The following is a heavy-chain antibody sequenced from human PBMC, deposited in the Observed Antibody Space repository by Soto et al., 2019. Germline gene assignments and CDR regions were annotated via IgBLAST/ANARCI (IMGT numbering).Heavy chain of an antibody. CDR1: GGSISSSSYY. V-gene: IGHV4-39*01. CDR3: ARQVTGPPDTAIDY. J-gene: IGHJ4*02. Sequence: QLQLQESGPGLVKPSETLSLTCTVSGGSISSSSYYWGWIRQPPGKGLEWIGSIYYSGSTYYNPSLKSRVTISVDTSKNQFSLKLSSVTAADTAVYYCARQVTGPPDTAIDYWGQGTLVTVSS. D-gene: IGHD5-18*01. CDR2: IYYSGST.